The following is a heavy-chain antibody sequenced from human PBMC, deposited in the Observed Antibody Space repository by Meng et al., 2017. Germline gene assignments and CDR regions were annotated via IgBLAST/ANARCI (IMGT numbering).Heavy chain of an antibody. CDR2: ISSSSSYI. J-gene: IGHJ4*02. Sequence: GGSLRLSCAASGFTFSSYSMNWVRQAPGKGLEWVSSISSSSSYIYYADSVKGRFTISRDNSKNTLYLQMNSLRAEDTAVYYCARDDCSSTSCYPGLVGYWGQGTLVTVSS. CDR1: GFTFSSYS. D-gene: IGHD2-2*01. V-gene: IGHV3-21*01. CDR3: ARDDCSSTSCYPGLVGY.